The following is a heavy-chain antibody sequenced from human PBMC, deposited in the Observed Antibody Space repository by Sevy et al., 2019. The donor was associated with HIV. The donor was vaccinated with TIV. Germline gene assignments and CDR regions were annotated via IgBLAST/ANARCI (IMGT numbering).Heavy chain of an antibody. CDR1: GFTFSNAW. V-gene: IGHV3-15*01. CDR3: TTNDLIVVVPAAAKHFDY. J-gene: IGHJ4*02. CDR2: IKSKTDGGTT. D-gene: IGHD2-2*01. Sequence: GGSLRLSCAASGFTFSNAWMSWVRQAPGKGLEWVGRIKSKTDGGTTDYAAPVKGRFTISRDDSKNTLYLQMNSLKTDDTAVYYCTTNDLIVVVPAAAKHFDYWGQGTLVTVSS.